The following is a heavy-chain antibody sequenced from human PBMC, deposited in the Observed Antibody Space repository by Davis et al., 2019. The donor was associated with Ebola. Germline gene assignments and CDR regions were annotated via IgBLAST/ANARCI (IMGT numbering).Heavy chain of an antibody. CDR3: ARALFYNLFNWLDP. CDR1: GLTSSADW. V-gene: IGHV3-74*01. Sequence: PGGSLRPSCVASGLTSSADWMHWVRQVPGKGLMYISRIKSDGSSAAYADSVKGRFTVSRDNAKNTLYLQMNSLRAEDTAVYYCARALFYNLFNWLDPWGQGTLVTVSS. J-gene: IGHJ5*02. D-gene: IGHD5-24*01. CDR2: IKSDGSSA.